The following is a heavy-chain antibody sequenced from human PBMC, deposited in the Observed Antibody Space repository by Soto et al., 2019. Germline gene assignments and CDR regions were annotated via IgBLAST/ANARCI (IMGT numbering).Heavy chain of an antibody. J-gene: IGHJ6*02. CDR2: IGSGGTT. CDR1: GFSFSSNA. D-gene: IGHD2-15*01. CDR3: AKLGFCSGGTCHLDYYIGVDV. V-gene: IGHV3-23*01. Sequence: EVQLLESGGRVVQPGGSLRLSCVASGFSFSSNAMTWVRQAPGQGLEWVSTIGSGGTTYYADSVKGRFTISRDNSKNTQSLQMNSLRVEDTGVYYCAKLGFCSGGTCHLDYYIGVDVWGQGTTVTVSS.